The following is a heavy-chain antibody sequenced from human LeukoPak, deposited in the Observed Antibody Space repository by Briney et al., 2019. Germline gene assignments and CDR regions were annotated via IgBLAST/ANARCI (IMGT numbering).Heavy chain of an antibody. CDR1: GASINSTNFY. J-gene: IGHJ5*02. CDR2: ISYTGNT. Sequence: SETLSLICSVSGASINSTNFYWSWIRQPPGKGLESIGSISYTGNTYSNPSLNSRVTMSVDTSKNQFSLKLSSVTAADTAVYYCARQGTMTRGGYWLDPWGRGTLVTVSS. V-gene: IGHV4-39*01. D-gene: IGHD3-10*01. CDR3: ARQGTMTRGGYWLDP.